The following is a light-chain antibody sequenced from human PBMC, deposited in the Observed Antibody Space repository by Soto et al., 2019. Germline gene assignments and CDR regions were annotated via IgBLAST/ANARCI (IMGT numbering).Light chain of an antibody. CDR1: QSISTY. V-gene: IGKV1-39*01. CDR2: AAS. Sequence: DLQMTQSPSSLSASVGDRVTISCRASQSISTYLNWYQQKPGKAPKLLIYAASNLQSGVPSRFSGSGSGTDFTLTINSLQPEDFATYYCQQSYSTLYTFGQGTKLEIK. J-gene: IGKJ2*01. CDR3: QQSYSTLYT.